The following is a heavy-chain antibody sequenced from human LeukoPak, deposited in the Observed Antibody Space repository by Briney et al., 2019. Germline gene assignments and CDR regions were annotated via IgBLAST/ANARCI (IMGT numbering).Heavy chain of an antibody. CDR1: GFTFSSYG. D-gene: IGHD1-26*01. V-gene: IGHV3-48*03. CDR2: ISSGGSTV. Sequence: PGGSLRLSCAASGFTFSSYGMNWVRQAPGKGLEWVSYISSGGSTVYYADSVKGRFTISRDNAKNSLYLQMNSLRAEDTAVYYCARVIIVGATGIWGQGTMVTVSS. J-gene: IGHJ3*02. CDR3: ARVIIVGATGI.